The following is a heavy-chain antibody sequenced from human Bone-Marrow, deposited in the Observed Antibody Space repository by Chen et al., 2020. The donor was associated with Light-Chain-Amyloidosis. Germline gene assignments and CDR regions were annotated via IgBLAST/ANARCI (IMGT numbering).Heavy chain of an antibody. CDR2: VFSTGTT. CDR3: ARHPRYLDWFDP. J-gene: IGHJ5*02. D-gene: IGHD3-16*02. Sequence: QLQLQESGPGLVKPSENLSLTCTVSGDSINSSPYFWGWIRQSPGNGLEWIGTVFSTGTTYYNPSLKSRLTISVDTSKNQFSLKLSSVTAADTAVYYCARHPRYLDWFDPWGQGTLVIVSS. CDR1: GDSINSSPYF. V-gene: IGHV4-39*01.